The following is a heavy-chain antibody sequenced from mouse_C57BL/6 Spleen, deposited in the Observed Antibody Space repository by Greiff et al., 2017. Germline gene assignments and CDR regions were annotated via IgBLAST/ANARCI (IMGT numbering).Heavy chain of an antibody. J-gene: IGHJ4*01. V-gene: IGHV1-37*01. CDR1: GYSFTGYF. CDR2: INPYNGDT. CDR3: ARSRGSDYYAMDY. Sequence: VQLQQSGPALVKPGASVKLSCKASGYSFTGYFMNWVKQSHGKSLEWIGRINPYNGDTFYNQKFKGKATLTVDKSSSTAHMELLSLTSEDFAVFYWARSRGSDYYAMDYWGQGTSVTGSS.